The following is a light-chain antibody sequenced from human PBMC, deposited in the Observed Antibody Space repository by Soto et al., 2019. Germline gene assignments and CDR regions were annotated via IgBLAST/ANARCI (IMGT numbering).Light chain of an antibody. CDR2: GAS. J-gene: IGKJ4*01. V-gene: IGKV3-15*01. CDR3: QQYTGWPPRLT. CDR1: QSVGNY. Sequence: EIVMTQSPATLSVSPGQTVTLTCRASQSVGNYLGGYQQKPCQAPRLVLYGASTRATGVPDRFSGYGSGTYFTLTISSLLSEDFAIYYCQQYTGWPPRLTFGGGTKVEIK.